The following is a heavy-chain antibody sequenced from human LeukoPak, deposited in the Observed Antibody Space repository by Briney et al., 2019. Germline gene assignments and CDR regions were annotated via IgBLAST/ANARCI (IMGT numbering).Heavy chain of an antibody. CDR2: ISWNSGSI. V-gene: IGHV3-9*01. CDR1: GFTFDDYA. D-gene: IGHD3-10*01. Sequence: GGSLRLYCAASGFTFDDYAMHWVRQAPGKGPEWVSGISWNSGSIGYADSVKGRFTISRDNAKNSLYLQMNSLRAEDTALYYCAKDHYYGSGSQRFDYWGQGTLVTVSS. CDR3: AKDHYYGSGSQRFDY. J-gene: IGHJ4*02.